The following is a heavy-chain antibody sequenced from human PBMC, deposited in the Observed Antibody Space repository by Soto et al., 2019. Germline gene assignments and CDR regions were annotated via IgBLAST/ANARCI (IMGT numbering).Heavy chain of an antibody. D-gene: IGHD1-26*01. J-gene: IGHJ6*02. CDR3: AARRSGLYAMDV. V-gene: IGHV1-58*01. Sequence: MQLVQSGPEVKKPGTSVKASCKASGFTFSTSAVQWVRQASGQRPEWMGWIVGDSGNTNYAQNSQARVIITRDMSTRTVYMELSSLRFDDTAVYCCAARRSGLYAMDVWGQGTTVTVSS. CDR1: GFTFSTSA. CDR2: IVGDSGNT.